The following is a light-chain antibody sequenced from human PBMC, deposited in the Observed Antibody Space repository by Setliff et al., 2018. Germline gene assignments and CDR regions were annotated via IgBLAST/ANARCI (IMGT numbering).Light chain of an antibody. J-gene: IGLJ2*01. Sequence: QAVVTQEPSLTVSPGGTVTLTCASSTGAVTSGHYPYWFQQKPGQAPRTLIYDTNIKYSWTPARFSGSLVGGKAALTLSGARPEDEAVYFCSFDYSGQGLFGGGTKVTVL. V-gene: IGLV7-46*01. CDR1: TGAVTSGHY. CDR3: SFDYSGQGL. CDR2: DTN.